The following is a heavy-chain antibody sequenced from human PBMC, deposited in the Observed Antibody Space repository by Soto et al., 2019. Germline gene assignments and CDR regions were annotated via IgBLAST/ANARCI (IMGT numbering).Heavy chain of an antibody. CDR1: GYTFTSYY. V-gene: IGHV1-46*01. Sequence: ASVKVSCKASGYTFTSYYMHWVRQAPGRGLEWMGIINPSGGSTSYAQKFQGRVTMTRDTSTSTVYMELSSLRSEDTAVYYCILATLYNWFDPWGQGTLVTVSS. J-gene: IGHJ5*02. CDR2: INPSGGST. CDR3: ILATLYNWFDP.